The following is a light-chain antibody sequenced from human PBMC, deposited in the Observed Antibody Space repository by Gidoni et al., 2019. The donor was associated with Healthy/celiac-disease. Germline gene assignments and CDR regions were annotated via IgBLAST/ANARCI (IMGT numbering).Light chain of an antibody. V-gene: IGKV1-27*01. CDR2: AAS. Sequence: DIPMTPSPSSLSASGGDRVTITCRASQVISNYLAWYQQKPGKVPKLLIYAASTWQSGVPSRFSGSGSGTDFTLTISSLQPEDVATYYCQKYNSAPWTFXXXTKVEIK. J-gene: IGKJ1*01. CDR3: QKYNSAPWT. CDR1: QVISNY.